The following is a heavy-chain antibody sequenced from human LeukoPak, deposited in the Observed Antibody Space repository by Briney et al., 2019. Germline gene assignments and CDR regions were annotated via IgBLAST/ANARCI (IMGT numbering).Heavy chain of an antibody. CDR3: ARDQGSTSRGIDY. Sequence: GGSLRLSCAGSGFTFSNYWMHWVRQAPGKGLVWVARIYSDGNTTNYADSVKGRFTISRDNAKNTLYLQMNSLRAEDTAVYYCARDQGSTSRGIDYWGQGTLVTVSS. CDR2: IYSDGNTT. J-gene: IGHJ4*02. V-gene: IGHV3-74*01. CDR1: GFTFSNYW. D-gene: IGHD2-2*01.